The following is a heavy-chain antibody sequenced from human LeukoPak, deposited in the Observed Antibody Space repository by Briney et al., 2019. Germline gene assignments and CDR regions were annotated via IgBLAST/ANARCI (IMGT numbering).Heavy chain of an antibody. CDR3: ARGGWQWLEDTRDY. Sequence: GRSLRLSCAASGFTFSTYGMHWVRQAPGKGLEWVAVISYDGSNKYYADSVKGRFTISRDNSKNTLYLQMNSLRAEDTAVYYCARGGWQWLEDTRDYWGQGTLVTVSS. J-gene: IGHJ4*02. CDR2: ISYDGSNK. D-gene: IGHD6-19*01. V-gene: IGHV3-30*03. CDR1: GFTFSTYG.